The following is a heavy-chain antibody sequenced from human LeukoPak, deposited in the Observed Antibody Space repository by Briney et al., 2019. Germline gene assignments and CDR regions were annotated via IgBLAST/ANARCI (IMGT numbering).Heavy chain of an antibody. CDR1: GFTFSSYA. CDR3: AKKNSYGSGAGDPLDV. CDR2: ISHDGSLK. V-gene: IGHV3-30*18. D-gene: IGHD3-10*01. J-gene: IGHJ3*01. Sequence: GRSLRLSCAASGFTFSSYAMHWVRQAPGKGLEWVAVISHDGSLKYYLDSVKGRFTISRDNSKNTLYLQMDSLRVEDTAVYYCAKKNSYGSGAGDPLDVWGHGTLVTVSS.